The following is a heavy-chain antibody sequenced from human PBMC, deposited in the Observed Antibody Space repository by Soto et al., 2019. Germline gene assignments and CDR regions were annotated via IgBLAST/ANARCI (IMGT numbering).Heavy chain of an antibody. V-gene: IGHV4-59*01. CDR3: ARSGVYYPTYYYYGMDV. J-gene: IGHJ6*02. CDR2: IYYSGST. Sequence: SETLSLTCTVSGGFISSYYWSWIRQPPGKGLEWIGYIYYSGSTNYNPSLKSRVTISVDTSKNQFSLKLSSVTAADTAVYYCARSGVYYPTYYYYGMDVWGQGTTVTVSS. D-gene: IGHD3-22*01. CDR1: GGFISSYY.